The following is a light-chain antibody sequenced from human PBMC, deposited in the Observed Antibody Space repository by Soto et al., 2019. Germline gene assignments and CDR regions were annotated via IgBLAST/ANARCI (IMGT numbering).Light chain of an antibody. V-gene: IGLV2-14*01. CDR1: SSDVGGYNY. J-gene: IGLJ1*01. CDR3: CSYTRSDTLTYV. Sequence: QSALAQPASVSGSPGQSITISCTGTSSDVGGYNYVSWYQQHPGKAPKLIIHDVSNRPSGVSDRFSGSKSGNTASLTISGLQAEDEADYYCCSYTRSDTLTYVFGAGTKLPVL. CDR2: DVS.